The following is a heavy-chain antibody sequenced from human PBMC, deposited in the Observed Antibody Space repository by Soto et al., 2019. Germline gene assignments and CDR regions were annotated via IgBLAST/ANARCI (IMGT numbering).Heavy chain of an antibody. CDR2: IYYSGST. CDR1: GGSISSYY. V-gene: IGHV4-59*01. J-gene: IGHJ6*02. Sequence: SETLSLTCTVSGGSISSYYWSWIRQPPGKGLEWIGYIYYSGSTNYNPSLKSRVTISVDTSKNQFSLKLSSVTAADTAVYYCARVRDILTGYYTNPSMDVWGQGTTVTVSS. D-gene: IGHD3-9*01. CDR3: ARVRDILTGYYTNPSMDV.